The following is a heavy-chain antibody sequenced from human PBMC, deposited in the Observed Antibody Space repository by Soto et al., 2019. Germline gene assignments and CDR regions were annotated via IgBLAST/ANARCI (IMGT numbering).Heavy chain of an antibody. D-gene: IGHD2-15*01. V-gene: IGHV4-39*01. CDR2: IYYSGST. CDR3: ARQQRYCGGGNCYRHFQY. CDR1: GVSISSSSYY. J-gene: IGHJ1*01. Sequence: QLQLQEWGPGLVKPSETLSLTCTVSGVSISSSSYYWGWIRQPPGKGLEWIGSIYYSGSTYYNPSLKSRVTISVDTSKNQFSLKLSSVTAADTAVYYCARQQRYCGGGNCYRHFQYWGQGTLVTVSS.